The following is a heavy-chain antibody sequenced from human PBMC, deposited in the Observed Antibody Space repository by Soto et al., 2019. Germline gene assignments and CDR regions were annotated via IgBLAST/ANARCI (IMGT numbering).Heavy chain of an antibody. CDR1: GFTFSSYG. CDR2: ISYDGSNK. D-gene: IGHD1-1*01. J-gene: IGHJ3*02. Sequence: GGSLRLSCAASGFTFSSYGMHWVRQAPGKGLEWVAVISYDGSNKYYADSVKGRFTISRDNSKNTLYLQMNSLRAEDTAVYYCAKDPRERSVPDAFDIWGQGTMVTVSS. V-gene: IGHV3-30*18. CDR3: AKDPRERSVPDAFDI.